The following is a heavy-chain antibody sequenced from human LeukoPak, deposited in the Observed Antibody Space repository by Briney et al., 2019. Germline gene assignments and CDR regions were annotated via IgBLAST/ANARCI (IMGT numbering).Heavy chain of an antibody. CDR3: AGDLGASLAASYYYYYYMDV. D-gene: IGHD2-15*01. V-gene: IGHV1-18*04. J-gene: IGHJ6*03. Sequence: ASVKVSCKASGYTFTGYYMHWVRQAPGQGLEWMGWISAYNGNTNYAQKLQGRVTMTTDTSTSTAYMELRSLRSDDTAVYYCAGDLGASLAASYYYYYYMDVWGKGTTVTISS. CDR2: ISAYNGNT. CDR1: GYTFTGYY.